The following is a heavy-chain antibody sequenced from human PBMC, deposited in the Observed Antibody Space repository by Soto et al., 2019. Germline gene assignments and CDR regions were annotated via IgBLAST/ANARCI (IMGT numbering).Heavy chain of an antibody. CDR2: IYYSGST. D-gene: IGHD3-3*01. Sequence: SETLSLTCTVSGGSISSSSYYWGWIRQPPGKGLEWIGSIYYSGSTYYNPSLKSRVTISVDTSKNQFSLKLSSVTAADTAVYYCARQGLAYYDFWSGYYFDYWGQGTLVTVSS. CDR1: GGSISSSSYY. V-gene: IGHV4-39*01. J-gene: IGHJ4*02. CDR3: ARQGLAYYDFWSGYYFDY.